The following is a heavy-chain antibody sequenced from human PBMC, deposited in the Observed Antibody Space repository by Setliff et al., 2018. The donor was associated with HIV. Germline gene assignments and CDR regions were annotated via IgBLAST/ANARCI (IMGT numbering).Heavy chain of an antibody. Sequence: SETLSLTCAVSGGSISSSNYWSWVRQPPGKRLEWIGEIYHSGNTNYNPSLRSRVIISVDKSKNQFSLKLSSVTAADTAVYYCARDSPLNDYGDYGLGYYGMDVWGQGTTVTVSS. CDR3: ARDSPLNDYGDYGLGYYGMDV. J-gene: IGHJ6*02. CDR1: GGSISSSNY. D-gene: IGHD4-17*01. V-gene: IGHV4-4*02. CDR2: IYHSGNT.